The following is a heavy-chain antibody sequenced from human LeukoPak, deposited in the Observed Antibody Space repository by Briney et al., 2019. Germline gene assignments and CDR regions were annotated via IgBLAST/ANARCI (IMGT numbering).Heavy chain of an antibody. Sequence: GGSLRLSCAASGFTFSSYWMSWVRQAPGKGLEWVANIKQDGSEEVYVDSVKGRFTISRDNAKNSLFLQMNTLRAEDTAVYYCARDPYSSTWSYGMDVWGQGTTVSVSS. CDR2: IKQDGSEE. D-gene: IGHD6-6*01. CDR1: GFTFSSYW. CDR3: ARDPYSSTWSYGMDV. V-gene: IGHV3-7*05. J-gene: IGHJ6*02.